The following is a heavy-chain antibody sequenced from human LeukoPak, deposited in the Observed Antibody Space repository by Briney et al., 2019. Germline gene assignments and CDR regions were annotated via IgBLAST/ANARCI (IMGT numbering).Heavy chain of an antibody. D-gene: IGHD6-19*01. CDR1: GGSFSGYY. J-gene: IGHJ3*02. V-gene: IGHV4-34*01. CDR2: INHSGST. Sequence: SETLSLTCAVYGGSFSGYYWSWIRQPPGKGLEWIGEINHSGSTNYNPSLKSRVTISVDTSKNQFSLKLSSVTAADTAVYYCARATSSGWSQGAFDIWGQGTLVTVSS. CDR3: ARATSSGWSQGAFDI.